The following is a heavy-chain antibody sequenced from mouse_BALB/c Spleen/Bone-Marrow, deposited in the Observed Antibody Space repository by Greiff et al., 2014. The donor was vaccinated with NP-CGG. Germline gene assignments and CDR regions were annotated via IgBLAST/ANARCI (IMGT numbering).Heavy chain of an antibody. CDR1: GYTFRSHW. D-gene: IGHD2-1*01. CDR3: ARGGNFLWYFDV. J-gene: IGHJ1*01. CDR2: ILPGSGST. Sequence: VKLVESGAELMKPGASVKISCKATGYTFRSHWIEWVKQRPGHGLEWIGEILPGSGSTYYNEKFKGKATFTADTSSNTAYMQLSSLTSEDSAVYYGARGGNFLWYFDVWGAGTTVTVSS. V-gene: IGHV1-9*01.